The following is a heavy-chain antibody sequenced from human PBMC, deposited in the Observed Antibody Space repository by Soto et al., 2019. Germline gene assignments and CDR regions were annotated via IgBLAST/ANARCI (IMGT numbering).Heavy chain of an antibody. Sequence: QVQLVESGGGVVQPGRSLRLSCAASGFTFSSYGMHWVRQAPGKGLEWVAVISYDGSNKYYADSVKGRFTISRDNSKNTLYLQMNSLIAEDTAVYYCAKCLMTTVNSNYYYYYGMDVWGQGTTVTVSS. D-gene: IGHD4-17*01. CDR3: AKCLMTTVNSNYYYYYGMDV. J-gene: IGHJ6*02. CDR1: GFTFSSYG. CDR2: ISYDGSNK. V-gene: IGHV3-30*18.